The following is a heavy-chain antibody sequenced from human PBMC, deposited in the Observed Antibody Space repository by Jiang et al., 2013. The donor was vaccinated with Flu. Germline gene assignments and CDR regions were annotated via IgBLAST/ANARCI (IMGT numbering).Heavy chain of an antibody. Sequence: TTQTLTLTCTFSGFSLSTSGVGVGWIRQPPGKALEWLALIYWNDDKRYSPSLKSRLTITKDTSKNQVVLTMTNMDPVDTATYFCAHMAGYFDYWGQGTLVTVSS. CDR1: GFSLSTSGVG. CDR3: AHMAGYFDY. J-gene: IGHJ4*02. V-gene: IGHV2-5*01. CDR2: IYWNDDK.